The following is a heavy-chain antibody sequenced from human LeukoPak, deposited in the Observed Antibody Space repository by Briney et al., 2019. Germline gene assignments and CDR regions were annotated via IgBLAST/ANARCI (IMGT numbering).Heavy chain of an antibody. Sequence: GGSLRLSCAASGFTFSSYTMNWVRQAPGKGLEWVSYSSPSSTIYYADSVKGRFTISRDNAKNSLYQQMNSLRADDTAVYYCARDLGGSSWSLRAFDIWGQGTMVTVSS. J-gene: IGHJ3*02. CDR2: SSPSSTI. CDR1: GFTFSSYT. V-gene: IGHV3-48*04. D-gene: IGHD6-13*01. CDR3: ARDLGGSSWSLRAFDI.